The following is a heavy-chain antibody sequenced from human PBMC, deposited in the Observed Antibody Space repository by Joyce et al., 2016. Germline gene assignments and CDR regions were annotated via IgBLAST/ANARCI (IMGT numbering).Heavy chain of an antibody. CDR3: GSVFEY. CDR2: VDSDGSGT. CDR1: GFTFTNYW. Sequence: EVQLVESGGGLLQPGGSLRLSCAASGFTFTNYWMHWVRQAPGKGLGWVARVDSDGSGTSYADSVKGRFTISRDNAKNMVYLQMNSLRIEDTAVYYCGSVFEYWGRGVLVTVSS. V-gene: IGHV3-74*01. J-gene: IGHJ4*02.